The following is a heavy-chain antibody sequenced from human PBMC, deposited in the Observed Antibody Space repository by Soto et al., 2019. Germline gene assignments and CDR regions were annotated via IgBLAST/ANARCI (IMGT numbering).Heavy chain of an antibody. CDR3: ASGGNWLDP. CDR2: MYYNGNI. D-gene: IGHD3-16*01. J-gene: IGHJ5*02. Sequence: PSETLSLTCNLSGGSISNYYWTWFRQSPEKGLEWIDYMYYNGNINYNPSLKSRVTISIDTSKNQFSLTLRSVTAAATAAYYSASGGNWLDPWGQGVLVTVSS. CDR1: GGSISNYY. V-gene: IGHV4-59*01.